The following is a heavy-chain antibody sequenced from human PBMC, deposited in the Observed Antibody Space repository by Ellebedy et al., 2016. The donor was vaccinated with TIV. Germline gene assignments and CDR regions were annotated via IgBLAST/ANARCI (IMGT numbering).Heavy chain of an antibody. Sequence: PGGSLRLSCAASGFTFSSYWMSWVRQAPGKGLEWVANIKQDGSEKYYVDSVKGRFTISRDNAKNSLYLQMNSLRTEDTAVYYCARDRGPRIAAAGVVSYFDYWGQGTLVTVSS. CDR1: GFTFSSYW. J-gene: IGHJ4*02. D-gene: IGHD6-13*01. V-gene: IGHV3-7*03. CDR3: ARDRGPRIAAAGVVSYFDY. CDR2: IKQDGSEK.